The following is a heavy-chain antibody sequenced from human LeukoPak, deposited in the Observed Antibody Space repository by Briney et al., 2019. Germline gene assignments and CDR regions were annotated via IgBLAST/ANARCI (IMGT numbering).Heavy chain of an antibody. D-gene: IGHD1/OR15-1a*01. CDR1: GSSVTTSY. CDR3: ARASTDNWYNYFDL. CDR2: IYSGGST. Sequence: GGSLRLSCAASGSSVTTSYLSWVRQAPGKGLEWVLLIYSGGSTYYADSVKGRLSISRDKSKNTLYLQINSLRADDTAVYYCARASTDNWYNYFDLWGQGTLVTVSS. J-gene: IGHJ4*02. V-gene: IGHV3-66*01.